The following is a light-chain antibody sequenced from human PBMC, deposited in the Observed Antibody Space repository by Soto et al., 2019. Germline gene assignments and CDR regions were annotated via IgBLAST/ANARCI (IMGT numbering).Light chain of an antibody. J-gene: IGKJ4*01. CDR1: QSVSNNY. Sequence: EIVLTQSTGTLSLSPGERATLSCRASQSVSNNYLAWYQQKNGQAPRLLIYDASNRATGIPARFSGSGSGTDFTLTISSLEPEDFAVYYCQQRTNWPPTFGGGTKVDIK. CDR3: QQRTNWPPT. V-gene: IGKV3-11*01. CDR2: DAS.